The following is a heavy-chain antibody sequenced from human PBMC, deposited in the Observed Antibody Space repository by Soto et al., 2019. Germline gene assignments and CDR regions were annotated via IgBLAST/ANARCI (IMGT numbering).Heavy chain of an antibody. J-gene: IGHJ4*02. D-gene: IGHD3-3*01. V-gene: IGHV3-30*18. CDR1: GFTFSSYG. Sequence: QVQLVESGGGVVQPGRSLRLSCAASGFTFSSYGMHWVRQAPGKGLEWVAVISYDGSNKYYADSVKGRFTISRDNSKNTLYLQMNSLRAEDTAVYYCAKWAPYYDFWGGYSDYWGQGPLVTVSS. CDR3: AKWAPYYDFWGGYSDY. CDR2: ISYDGSNK.